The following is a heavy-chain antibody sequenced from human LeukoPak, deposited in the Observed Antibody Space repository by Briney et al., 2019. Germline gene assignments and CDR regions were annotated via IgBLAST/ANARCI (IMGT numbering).Heavy chain of an antibody. Sequence: PWASVKVFCKASGFTFTSSAMQWGRQARGQRLEGIGWIVVGSGNTNYAQKFQERVTITRDMSTSTAYMELSSLRSEDTAVYYCAAGHCSSTSCYPVSFDPWGQGTLVTVSS. CDR3: AAGHCSSTSCYPVSFDP. J-gene: IGHJ5*02. D-gene: IGHD2-2*01. V-gene: IGHV1-58*02. CDR2: IVVGSGNT. CDR1: GFTFTSSA.